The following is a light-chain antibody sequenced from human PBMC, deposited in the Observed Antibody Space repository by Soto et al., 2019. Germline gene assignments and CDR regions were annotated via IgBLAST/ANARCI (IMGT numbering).Light chain of an antibody. CDR2: DAS. CDR3: QQRRA. V-gene: IGKV3-11*01. Sequence: EXVLTQSPATLSLSTGERATLSCRASQSVSSYLAWYQQKPGQAPRLLIYDASNRATGIPARFSGSGSGTTSTLPISSQEPKDFAVYSCQQRRAFAKGPKVDIK. CDR1: QSVSSY. J-gene: IGKJ1*01.